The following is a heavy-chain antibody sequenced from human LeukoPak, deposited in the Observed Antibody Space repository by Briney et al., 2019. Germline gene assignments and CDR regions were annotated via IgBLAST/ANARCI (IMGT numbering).Heavy chain of an antibody. D-gene: IGHD3-10*01. J-gene: IGHJ3*02. V-gene: IGHV3-30*02. CDR3: ASTYYYGSGFFDI. CDR1: GFTFRTYG. Sequence: GSLRLSCAASGFTFRTYGMHWARQAPGKGLEWVAFIRYDGSNKYYADSVKGRFTISRDNSKNTLYLQMNSLRAEDTAVYYCASTYYYGSGFFDIWGQGTMVTVSS. CDR2: IRYDGSNK.